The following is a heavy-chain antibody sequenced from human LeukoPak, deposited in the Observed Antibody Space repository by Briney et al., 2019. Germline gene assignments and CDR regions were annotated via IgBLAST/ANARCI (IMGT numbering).Heavy chain of an antibody. CDR3: AKPLDCSSTSCYGYYYYYMDV. V-gene: IGHV3-23*01. J-gene: IGHJ6*03. Sequence: LSCAASPFHSSSYAMSLLRNSPGKGLQWVSAISGRGGSTYYAESVKGRFTISRDNSKNTLYLQMNSLRADDTAVYYCAKPLDCSSTSCYGYYYYYMDVWGKGTTVTVSS. CDR2: ISGRGGST. D-gene: IGHD2-2*01. CDR1: PFHSSSYA.